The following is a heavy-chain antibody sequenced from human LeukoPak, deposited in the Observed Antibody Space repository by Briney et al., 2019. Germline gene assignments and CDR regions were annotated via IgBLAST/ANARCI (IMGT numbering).Heavy chain of an antibody. J-gene: IGHJ3*02. D-gene: IGHD6-19*01. CDR2: INPNSGGT. V-gene: IGHV1-2*02. CDR3: ARNEDSSGWGDAFDI. Sequence: ASVKVSCKASGYTFTGYYMHWVRQAPGQGLEWMGWINPNSGGTNYAQKLQGRVTMTTDTSTSTAYMELRSLRSDDTAVYYCARNEDSSGWGDAFDIWGQGTMVTVSS. CDR1: GYTFTGYY.